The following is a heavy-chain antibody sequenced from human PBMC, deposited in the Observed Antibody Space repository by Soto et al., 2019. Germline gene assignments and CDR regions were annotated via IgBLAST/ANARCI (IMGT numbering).Heavy chain of an antibody. CDR1: GFTFSSYG. Sequence: GGSLRLSCAASGFTFSSYGTHWVRQAPGKGLEWVAVISYDGSNKYYADSVKGRFTISRDNSKNTLYLQMNSLRAEDTAVYYCAKSSSSAFFFDYWGQGTLVTVSS. D-gene: IGHD6-6*01. J-gene: IGHJ4*02. CDR3: AKSSSSAFFFDY. V-gene: IGHV3-30*18. CDR2: ISYDGSNK.